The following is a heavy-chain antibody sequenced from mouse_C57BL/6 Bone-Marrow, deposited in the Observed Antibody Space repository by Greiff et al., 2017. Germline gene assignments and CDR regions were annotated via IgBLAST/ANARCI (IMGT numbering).Heavy chain of an antibody. CDR3: TTSYGNYAMDY. V-gene: IGHV14-4*01. CDR2: IDPENGDT. CDR1: GFNIKDAY. J-gene: IGHJ4*01. D-gene: IGHD1-1*01. Sequence: VQLQQSGAELVRPGASVKLSCTASGFNIKDAYMHWVKQRPEQGLEWIGWIDPENGDTEYASKFQGKATITADTSSNTAYLQLSSLTSADTAVYYCTTSYGNYAMDYWGQGTSVTVSS.